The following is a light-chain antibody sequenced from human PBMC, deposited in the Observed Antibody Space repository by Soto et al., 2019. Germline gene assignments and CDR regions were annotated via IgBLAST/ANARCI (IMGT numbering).Light chain of an antibody. CDR1: QSVNSY. CDR3: QQRSNWPPLLT. V-gene: IGKV3-11*01. J-gene: IGKJ4*01. CDR2: DAS. Sequence: EIVLTQSPATLSLSPGERATLSCRASQSVNSYLAWYQQKPGQAPRLLIYDASNRATGIPARFSGSGSGTDFTLTTSSLEPEDFAVYYCQQRSNWPPLLTFGGGTKVEIK.